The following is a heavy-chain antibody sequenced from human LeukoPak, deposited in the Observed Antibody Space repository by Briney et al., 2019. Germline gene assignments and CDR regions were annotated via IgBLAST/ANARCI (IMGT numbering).Heavy chain of an antibody. J-gene: IGHJ5*02. D-gene: IGHD2-15*01. Sequence: GGSLTLSCAASGFTFSGYEMNWLRQAPGKGLEWVSYISSSGTTIYYADSVKGRFTISRDNAKNSLYLQMNSLRAGDTAVYYCARVGVVVAATGNLWFDPWGQGTLVTVSS. CDR2: ISSSGTTI. CDR3: ARVGVVVAATGNLWFDP. CDR1: GFTFSGYE. V-gene: IGHV3-48*03.